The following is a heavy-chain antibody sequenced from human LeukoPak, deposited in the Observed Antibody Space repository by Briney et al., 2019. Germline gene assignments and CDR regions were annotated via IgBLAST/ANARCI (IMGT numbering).Heavy chain of an antibody. CDR3: ARPNDYGDYPY. CDR1: GGSFSGYY. D-gene: IGHD4-17*01. V-gene: IGHV4-59*08. J-gene: IGHJ4*02. CDR2: IYYSGST. Sequence: SETLSLTCAVYGGSFSGYYWSWIRQPPGKGLEWIGYIYYSGSTNYNPSLKSRVTISVDTSKNQFSLKLSSVTAADTAVYYCARPNDYGDYPYWGQGTLVTVSS.